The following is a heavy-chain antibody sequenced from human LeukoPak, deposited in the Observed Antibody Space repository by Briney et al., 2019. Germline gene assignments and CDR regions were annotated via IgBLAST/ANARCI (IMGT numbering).Heavy chain of an antibody. CDR3: ARDLQSDYYDSSGYPFDY. CDR1: GFTFSSYA. CDR2: ISYDGSNK. Sequence: GGSPRLSCAASGFTFSSYAMHWVRQAPGKGLEWVAVISYDGSNKYYADSVKGRFTISRDNSKNTLYLQMNSLRAEDTAVYYCARDLQSDYYDSSGYPFDYWGQGTLVTVSS. V-gene: IGHV3-30-3*01. J-gene: IGHJ4*02. D-gene: IGHD3-22*01.